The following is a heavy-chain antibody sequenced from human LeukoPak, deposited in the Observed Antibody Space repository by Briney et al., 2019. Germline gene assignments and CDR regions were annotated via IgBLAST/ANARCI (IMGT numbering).Heavy chain of an antibody. CDR2: ISWNSGSI. CDR3: AGRTCSTSNCPKRGYIGDY. Sequence: PGRSLRLSCAASGFTFDDYAMHWVRQAPGKGLEWVSGISWNSGSIGYADSVKGRFTISRDNAKNTLYLQMNSLRAEDTAVYYCAGRTCSTSNCPKRGYIGDYWGQGTLVTVSS. V-gene: IGHV3-9*01. J-gene: IGHJ4*02. D-gene: IGHD2-2*01. CDR1: GFTFDDYA.